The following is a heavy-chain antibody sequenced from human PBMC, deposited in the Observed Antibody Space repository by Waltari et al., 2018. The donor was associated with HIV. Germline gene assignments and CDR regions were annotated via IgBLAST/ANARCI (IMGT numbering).Heavy chain of an antibody. CDR1: ADTINNNY. CDR3: ARTVGTSISGVITYNWFDS. CDR2: IYYTGTS. J-gene: IGHJ5*01. D-gene: IGHD3-3*01. V-gene: IGHV4-59*01. Sequence: QVQLQESGPGLVKPSETLSLTCNVSADTINNNYLSWIRQSPAKGLEWIGYIYYTGTSNYNPSPSLKSRVTMSLDTSKTQFSLKLTSVSAADTAVYYCARTVGTSISGVITYNWFDSWGQGTLVTVSS.